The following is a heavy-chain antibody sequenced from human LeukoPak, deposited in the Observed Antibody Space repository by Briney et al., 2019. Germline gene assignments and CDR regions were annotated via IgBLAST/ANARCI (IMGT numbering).Heavy chain of an antibody. J-gene: IGHJ4*02. D-gene: IGHD3-22*01. Sequence: ASVKVSCKASGYTFTSYYMHWVRQAPGQGLEWMGIINPSGGSTGYAQKFQGRVTMTRDMSTSTVYMELSSLRSEDTAVYYCARDLIRYYDSSGYPGYWGQGTLVTVSS. CDR1: GYTFTSYY. CDR3: ARDLIRYYDSSGYPGY. V-gene: IGHV1-46*01. CDR2: INPSGGST.